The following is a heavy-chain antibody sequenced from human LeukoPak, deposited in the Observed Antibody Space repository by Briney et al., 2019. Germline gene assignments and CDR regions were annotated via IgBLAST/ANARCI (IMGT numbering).Heavy chain of an antibody. CDR2: IYDSGTT. CDR3: ARDSSLRYFDY. V-gene: IGHV4-61*01. Sequence: SETLSLTCTVSGGSVNSGYYWSWIRQSPGKGLEWIGYIYDSGTTNYNPSLKSRVTVSADMSRNLFSLKLTSVGAADTAMYYCARDSSLRYFDYWGQGTLVTVSS. D-gene: IGHD3-9*01. CDR1: GGSVNSGYY. J-gene: IGHJ4*02.